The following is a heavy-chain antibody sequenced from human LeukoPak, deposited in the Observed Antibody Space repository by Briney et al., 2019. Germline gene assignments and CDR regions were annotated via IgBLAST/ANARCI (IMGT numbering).Heavy chain of an antibody. Sequence: GESLKISCQGSGYSFTNYWIGWVRQMPRKGLEWMGIIYPHDSDTRYSPSFQIHFTTSTHKSINTAFLHLNHLNASDTAMYYCARGIVVVSATNAFDIWGLGTMVTVSS. CDR3: ARGIVVVSATNAFDI. J-gene: IGHJ3*02. V-gene: IGHV5-51*01. CDR1: GYSFTNYW. D-gene: IGHD2-15*01. CDR2: IYPHDSDT.